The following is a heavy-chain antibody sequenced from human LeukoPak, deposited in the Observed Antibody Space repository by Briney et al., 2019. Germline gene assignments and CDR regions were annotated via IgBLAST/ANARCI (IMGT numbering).Heavy chain of an antibody. D-gene: IGHD2-2*01. J-gene: IGHJ4*02. CDR1: GFTFSSYG. CDR3: ATQDCSSTSCYVREFDY. V-gene: IGHV3-30*02. Sequence: GGSLRLSCAASGFTFSSYGMHWVRQAPGKGLEWVAFIRYDGSNKYYADSVKGRFTISRDNSKNTLYLQMNSLRAEDTAVYYCATQDCSSTSCYVREFDYWGQGTLVTVSS. CDR2: IRYDGSNK.